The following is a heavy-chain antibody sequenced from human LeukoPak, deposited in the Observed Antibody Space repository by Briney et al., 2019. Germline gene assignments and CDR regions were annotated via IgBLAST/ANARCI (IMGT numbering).Heavy chain of an antibody. Sequence: GGSLRLSCAASGFTFSDYYMNWIRQAPGKGLEWVSYITTSGSTKYYADSVKGRFTISRDNAKNSLYLQMNSLRAEDTAVYYCASSPMVRGGIDYWGQGTLVTVSS. CDR1: GFTFSDYY. V-gene: IGHV3-11*04. CDR2: ITTSGSTK. J-gene: IGHJ4*02. CDR3: ASSPMVRGGIDY. D-gene: IGHD3-10*01.